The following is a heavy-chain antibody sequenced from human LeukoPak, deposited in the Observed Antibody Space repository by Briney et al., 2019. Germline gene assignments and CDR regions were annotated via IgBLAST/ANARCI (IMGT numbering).Heavy chain of an antibody. Sequence: GGSLRLSCAASGFTFRNYGMHWVRQAPGKGLEWVSAISGSGGSTYYADSVKGRFTISRDNSKNTLYLQLKSLRAEDTAVYYCAKDSSSGTYFDYWGQGTLVTVSS. CDR3: AKDSSSGTYFDY. CDR1: GFTFRNYG. V-gene: IGHV3-23*01. CDR2: ISGSGGST. J-gene: IGHJ4*02. D-gene: IGHD1-26*01.